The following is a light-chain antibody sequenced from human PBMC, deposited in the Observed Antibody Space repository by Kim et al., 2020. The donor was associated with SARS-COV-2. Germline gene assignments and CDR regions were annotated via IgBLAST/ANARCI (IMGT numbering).Light chain of an antibody. J-gene: IGKJ4*01. Sequence: SAGDRVTITGRASQGISSHLAWYQQKPGKAPKLLIYAASTLQSGVPSRFSGSGSGTEFTLTISSLQPEDFTTYYCQQLNSYPRLTFGGGTKVDIK. CDR1: QGISSH. V-gene: IGKV1-9*01. CDR3: QQLNSYPRLT. CDR2: AAS.